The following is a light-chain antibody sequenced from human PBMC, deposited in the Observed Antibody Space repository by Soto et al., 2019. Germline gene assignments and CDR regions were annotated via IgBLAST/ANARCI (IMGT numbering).Light chain of an antibody. CDR3: HHYYTYPRT. J-gene: IGKJ1*01. CDR1: QDIDSY. CDR2: GAS. V-gene: IGKV1-8*01. Sequence: AIRMTQSPSSFSASTGDRVTITCRASQDIDSYLAWYQQKPGKAPDLLISGASTLQSGVPSRFSGSGSGTDFTLTISSLQPEDFATYYCHHYYTYPRTFGQATKVDIK.